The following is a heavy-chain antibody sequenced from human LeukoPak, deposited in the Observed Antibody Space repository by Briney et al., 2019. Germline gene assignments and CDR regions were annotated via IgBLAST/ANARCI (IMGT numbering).Heavy chain of an antibody. CDR1: GGSFSGYY. Sequence: PSETLSLTCAVYGGSFSGYYWSWIRQPPGKGLEWIGEINHSGSTNYNPSLKSRVTISVDTSKNQFSLKLSSVTAADTAVYYCARCTRITXVRXVIITGIYYFDYWGQGTLVTVSS. D-gene: IGHD3-10*01. CDR2: INHSGST. V-gene: IGHV4-34*01. CDR3: ARCTRITXVRXVIITGIYYFDY. J-gene: IGHJ4*02.